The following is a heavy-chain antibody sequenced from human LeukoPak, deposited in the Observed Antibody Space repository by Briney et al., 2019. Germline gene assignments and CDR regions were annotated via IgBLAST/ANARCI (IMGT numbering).Heavy chain of an antibody. CDR3: ARFEGYCSSTSCARGYDAFDI. J-gene: IGHJ3*02. V-gene: IGHV5-51*01. D-gene: IGHD2-2*01. CDR2: IDPGDSDT. CDR1: GYSFTSYW. Sequence: GESLKISCKGSGYSFTSYWIGWVRQMPGKGLEWMGIIDPGDSDTRYSPSFQGQVTISADKSISTAYLQWSSLKASDTAMYYCARFEGYCSSTSCARGYDAFDIWGQGTMVTVSS.